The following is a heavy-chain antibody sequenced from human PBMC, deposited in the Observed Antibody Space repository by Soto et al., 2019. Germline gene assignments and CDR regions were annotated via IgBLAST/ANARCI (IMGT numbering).Heavy chain of an antibody. CDR3: GKARACNYFYCMGG. V-gene: IGHV3-23*01. D-gene: IGHD3-10*01. CDR2: VSTNGRST. J-gene: IGHJ6*02. CDR1: GLAFGNYA. Sequence: GGSLRLSCRASGLAFGNYAMNWVRQVPGRGLEWVAGVSTNGRSTYYADSVRGRFTISRDNSKITVYLQMNSLRAEDTAVYYCGKARACNYFYCMGGWGQGTTGAVSS.